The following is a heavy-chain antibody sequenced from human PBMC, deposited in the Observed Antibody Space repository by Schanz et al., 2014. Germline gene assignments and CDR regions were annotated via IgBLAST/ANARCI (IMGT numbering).Heavy chain of an antibody. CDR3: ARDYYDSSGYYYCDY. D-gene: IGHD3-22*01. J-gene: IGHJ4*02. CDR2: INPSGGST. Sequence: QVQLVQSGAEVKKPGASMKVSCKASGYTFTTYYMLWVRQAPGQGLEWMGIINPSGGSTRYGQKFQGRITVTTDTSTSTVYLELSSLRSDDTAMYYCARDYYDSSGYYYCDYWGQGTLVTVSS. V-gene: IGHV1-46*01. CDR1: GYTFTTYY.